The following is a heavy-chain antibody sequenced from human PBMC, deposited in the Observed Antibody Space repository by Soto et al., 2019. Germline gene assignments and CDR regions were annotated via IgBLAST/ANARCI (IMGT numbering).Heavy chain of an antibody. J-gene: IGHJ4*02. V-gene: IGHV2-5*02. CDR1: GFSLSTYHMG. D-gene: IGHD4-17*01. CDR2: IYWDDDK. Sequence: QITLKESGPTLVRPAQTLTLTCDFSGFSLSTYHMGVAWIRQPPGKALEWLALIYWDDDKRYRPSLKDRLAISKDTSSNQVVLTITNIDPGDSATYFCAHAGDYDLLTFDHWGPGTLVTVSS. CDR3: AHAGDYDLLTFDH.